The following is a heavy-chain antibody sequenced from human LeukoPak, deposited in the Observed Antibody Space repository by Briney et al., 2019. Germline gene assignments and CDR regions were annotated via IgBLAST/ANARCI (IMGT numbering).Heavy chain of an antibody. CDR3: ARGPLHYYDSSGYYYFDY. J-gene: IGHJ4*02. D-gene: IGHD3-22*01. Sequence: SETLSLTCTVSGGSISSYYWSWTRQPAGKGLEWIWRIYTSGSTNYNPSLKSRVTMSVDTSKNQFSLRLSSVTAADTAVYYCARGPLHYYDSSGYYYFDYWGQGTLVTVSS. CDR1: GGSISSYY. V-gene: IGHV4-4*07. CDR2: IYTSGST.